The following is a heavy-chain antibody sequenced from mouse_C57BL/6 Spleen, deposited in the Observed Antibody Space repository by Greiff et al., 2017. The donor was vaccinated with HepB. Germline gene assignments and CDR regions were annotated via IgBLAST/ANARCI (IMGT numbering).Heavy chain of an antibody. D-gene: IGHD3-3*01. J-gene: IGHJ2*01. CDR3: ARSQLTHFDY. CDR1: GYTFTSYW. Sequence: QVQLQQPGAELVKPGASVKLSCKASGYTFTSYWMHWVKQRPGQGLEWIGMIHPNSGSTNYNEKFKSKDTLTVDKSSSTAYMQLSSLTSEDSAVYYCARSQLTHFDYWGQGTTLTVSS. CDR2: IHPNSGST. V-gene: IGHV1-64*01.